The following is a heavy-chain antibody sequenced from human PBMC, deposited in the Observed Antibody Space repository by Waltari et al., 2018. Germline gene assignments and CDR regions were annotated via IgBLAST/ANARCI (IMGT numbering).Heavy chain of an antibody. J-gene: IGHJ4*02. D-gene: IGHD3-9*01. Sequence: EVQLVESGGGLVQPGRSLRLSCAASGFTFDDYAMHWVRQAQGKGLEWVSGISWNSGSIGYADSVKGRFTISRDNAKNSLYLQMNSLRAEDTALYYCAKATAYDILTGYPFDYWGQGTLVTVSS. CDR2: ISWNSGSI. V-gene: IGHV3-9*01. CDR1: GFTFDDYA. CDR3: AKATAYDILTGYPFDY.